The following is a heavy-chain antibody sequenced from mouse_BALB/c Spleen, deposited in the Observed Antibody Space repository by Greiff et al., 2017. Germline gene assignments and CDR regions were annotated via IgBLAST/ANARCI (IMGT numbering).Heavy chain of an antibody. D-gene: IGHD2-4*01. Sequence: EVKLVESGGGLVKPGGSLKLSCAASGFTFSSYAMSWVRQTPEKRLEWVASISSGGSTYYPDSVKGRFTISRDNARNILYLQMSSLRSEDTAMYYCARGEDYDGYYYAMDYWGQGTSVTVSS. V-gene: IGHV5-6-5*01. J-gene: IGHJ4*01. CDR2: ISSGGST. CDR1: GFTFSSYA. CDR3: ARGEDYDGYYYAMDY.